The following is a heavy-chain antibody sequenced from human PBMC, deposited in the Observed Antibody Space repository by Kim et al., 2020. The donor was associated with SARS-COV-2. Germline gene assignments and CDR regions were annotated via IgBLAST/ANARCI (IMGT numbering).Heavy chain of an antibody. J-gene: IGHJ6*02. D-gene: IGHD2-2*01. V-gene: IGHV3-30*18. CDR1: GFTFSSYG. CDR3: AKNAGDYYYGMDV. CDR2: ISYDGSNK. Sequence: GVSLRLSCAASGFTFSSYGMHWVRQAPGKGLEWVAVISYDGSNKYYADSVKGRFTISRDNSKNTLYLQMNSLRAEDTAVYYCAKNAGDYYYGMDVWGQGT.